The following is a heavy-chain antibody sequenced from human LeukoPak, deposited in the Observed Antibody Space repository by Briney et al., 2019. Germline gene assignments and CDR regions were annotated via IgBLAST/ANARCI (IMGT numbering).Heavy chain of an antibody. CDR2: TYYKSNWYN. Sequence: SQTLSLTCAISGDSVSRNNIAWNWIRQSPSRGLEWLGRTYYKSNWYNEYAVSVGSRITINPDTSKNQFSLQLNSVTPEDTAVYYCARGRDVVVVPAADFDYRGQGILVTVSS. V-gene: IGHV6-1*01. CDR1: GDSVSRNNIA. CDR3: ARGRDVVVVPAADFDY. D-gene: IGHD2-2*01. J-gene: IGHJ4*02.